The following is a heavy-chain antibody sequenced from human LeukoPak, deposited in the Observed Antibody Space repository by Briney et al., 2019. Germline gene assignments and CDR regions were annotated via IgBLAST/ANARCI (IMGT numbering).Heavy chain of an antibody. CDR1: GYTFTSYG. CDR2: ISDYNGNT. J-gene: IGHJ4*02. CDR3: ATFEYSSSSFDY. Sequence: ASVKVSCKASGYTFTSYGISWVRQAPGQGLEWMGWISDYNGNTNYAQKLQGRVTMTTDTSTSTAYMELRSLRSDDTAVYYCATFEYSSSSFDYWGQGTLVTVSS. D-gene: IGHD6-6*01. V-gene: IGHV1-18*01.